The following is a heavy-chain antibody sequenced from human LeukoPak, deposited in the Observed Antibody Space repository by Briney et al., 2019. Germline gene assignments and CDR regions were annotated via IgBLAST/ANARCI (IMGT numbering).Heavy chain of an antibody. D-gene: IGHD6-19*01. J-gene: IGHJ6*03. V-gene: IGHV3-30*02. CDR1: GFTFSSYG. CDR2: IRYDGSNK. Sequence: GGSLRLSCAASGFTFSSYGMHWVRQAPGKGLEWVAFIRYDGSNKYYADSVKGRFTISRDNSKNTLYLQMNSLRAEDTAVYYCAKDAIAVAAYYYMDVWGKGTTVTVTS. CDR3: AKDAIAVAAYYYMDV.